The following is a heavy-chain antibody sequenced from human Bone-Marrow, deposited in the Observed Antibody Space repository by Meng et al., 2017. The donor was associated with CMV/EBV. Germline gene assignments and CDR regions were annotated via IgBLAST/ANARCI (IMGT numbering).Heavy chain of an antibody. CDR3: AREQQLARYYYYGMDV. CDR2: IIPIFGTA. CDR1: GGTFSSYA. J-gene: IGHJ6*02. D-gene: IGHD6-13*01. V-gene: IGHV1-69*05. Sequence: SVKVSCKASGGTFSSYAISWVRQAPGQGLEWMGGIIPIFGTANYAQKFQGRVTITTDESTSSAYMELSSLRSEDTAVYYCAREQQLARYYYYGMDVWGQGTTVTVSS.